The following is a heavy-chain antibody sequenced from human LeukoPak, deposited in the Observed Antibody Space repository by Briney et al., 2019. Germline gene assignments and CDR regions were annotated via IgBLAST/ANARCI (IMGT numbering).Heavy chain of an antibody. J-gene: IGHJ4*02. CDR3: ARERYCTTATCYVGVPFDY. V-gene: IGHV3-7*01. Sequence: GGSLRLSCAASGFIISTYYMTWVRQAPGKGLEWVAGIEQDGSENYYVDSVKGRFTVSRDNSKNSLYLQMNSLRAEDTAVYFCARERYCTTATCYVGVPFDYWGQGTLVTVSS. CDR2: IEQDGSEN. CDR1: GFIISTYY. D-gene: IGHD2-2*01.